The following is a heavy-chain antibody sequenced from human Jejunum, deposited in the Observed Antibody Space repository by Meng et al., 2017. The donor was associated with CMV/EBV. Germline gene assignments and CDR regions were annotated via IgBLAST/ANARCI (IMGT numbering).Heavy chain of an antibody. CDR1: GGSVSVSTW. D-gene: IGHD6-13*01. CDR3: ARDDGLTAAGTALDN. J-gene: IGHJ4*02. Sequence: SGGSVSVSTWWAWVRQSPGKGLEWIGEVYQSGRSNYNPSLESRVTISIDKSNNQFSLYLTSVTAADTAIYYCARDDGLTAAGTALDNWGWGTLVTVS. CDR2: VYQSGRS. V-gene: IGHV4-4*02.